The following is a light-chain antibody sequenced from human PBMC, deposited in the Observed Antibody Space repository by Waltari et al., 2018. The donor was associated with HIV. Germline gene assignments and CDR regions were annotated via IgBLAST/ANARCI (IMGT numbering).Light chain of an antibody. CDR2: SNN. CDR1: SSNIGRHS. V-gene: IGLV1-44*01. J-gene: IGLJ2*01. CDR3: AAWDDSLNGPV. Sequence: QSVLTQSPSASGTPGQRVIISCSGSSSNIGRHSVTWYQQLPGTAPKLLIYSNNERPSGVPDRFSGSKSGTSASLAISGLQSEDEADYHCAAWDDSLNGPVFGGGTKLTVL.